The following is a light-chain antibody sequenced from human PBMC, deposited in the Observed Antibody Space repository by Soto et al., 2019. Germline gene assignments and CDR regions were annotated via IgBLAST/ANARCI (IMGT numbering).Light chain of an antibody. CDR2: DAS. CDR3: QQRSNWPPAIT. Sequence: EIVLTQSPATLSLSPGERATLSCRASQSVSSYLAWYQQKPGQAPRLLIYDASNRATGIPARFSGSGSGTDFTLTISSLEPEDFAVYYCQQRSNWPPAITFGXGTRLEIK. CDR1: QSVSSY. V-gene: IGKV3-11*01. J-gene: IGKJ5*01.